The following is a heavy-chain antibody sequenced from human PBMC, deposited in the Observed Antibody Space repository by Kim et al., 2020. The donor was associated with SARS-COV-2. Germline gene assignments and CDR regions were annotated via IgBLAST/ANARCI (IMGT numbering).Heavy chain of an antibody. D-gene: IGHD3-22*01. Sequence: GGSLRLSCAASGFTFSNAWMSWVRQAPGKGLEWVGRIKSKTDGGTTDYAAPVKGRFTISRDDSKNTLYLQMNSLKTEDTAVYYCTTDWYYYDSSGPFDAFDIWGQGTMVTVSS. CDR3: TTDWYYYDSSGPFDAFDI. V-gene: IGHV3-15*01. J-gene: IGHJ3*02. CDR1: GFTFSNAW. CDR2: IKSKTDGGTT.